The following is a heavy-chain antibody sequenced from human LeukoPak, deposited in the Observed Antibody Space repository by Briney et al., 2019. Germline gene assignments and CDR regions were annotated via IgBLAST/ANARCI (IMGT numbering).Heavy chain of an antibody. CDR3: AGLVGRYSSGLYYYYFDY. CDR1: GDSNNSLDL. V-gene: IGHV4-4*02. D-gene: IGHD3-22*01. CDR2: MYLSGTT. Sequence: SETLSLTCTVSGDSNNSLDLWSWVRQPPGKGLEWIGEMYLSGTTHSNPSVKSRVTISIDKSKNQFFLNLSSATAADTAVYYCAGLVGRYSSGLYYYYFDYWGQGTLVTVSS. J-gene: IGHJ4*02.